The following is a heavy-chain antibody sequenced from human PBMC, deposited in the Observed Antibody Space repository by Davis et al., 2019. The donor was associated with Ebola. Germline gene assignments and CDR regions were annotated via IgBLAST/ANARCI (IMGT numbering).Heavy chain of an antibody. CDR1: GGSISSGGYY. Sequence: PSETLSLTCTVSGGSISSGGYYWSWIRQHPGKGLEWIGYIYYSGSTYYNPSLKSRVTISVDTSKNQFSLKLSSVTAADTAVYYCARDIVYYDFWSAYGMDVWGQGTTVTVSS. CDR3: ARDIVYYDFWSAYGMDV. J-gene: IGHJ6*02. V-gene: IGHV4-31*03. D-gene: IGHD3-3*01. CDR2: IYYSGST.